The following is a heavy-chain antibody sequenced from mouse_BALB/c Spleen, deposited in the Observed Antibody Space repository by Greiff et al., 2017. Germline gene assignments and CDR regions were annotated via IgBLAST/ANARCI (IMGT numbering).Heavy chain of an antibody. V-gene: IGHV3-6*02. CDR2: ISYDGSN. CDR3: ARDEGYYGSSYWYFDV. Sequence: DVKLVESGPGLVKPSQSLSLTCSVTGYSITSGYYWNWIRQFPGNKLEWMGYISYDGSNNYNPSLKNRISITRDTSKNQFFLKLNSVTTEDTATYYCARDEGYYGSSYWYFDVWGAGTTVTVSS. D-gene: IGHD1-1*01. CDR1: GYSITSGYY. J-gene: IGHJ1*01.